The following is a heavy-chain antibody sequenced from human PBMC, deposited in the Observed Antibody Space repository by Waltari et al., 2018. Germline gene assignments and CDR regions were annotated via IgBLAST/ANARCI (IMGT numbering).Heavy chain of an antibody. Sequence: QVQLVQSGAEVKKPGASVKVSCKASGYTFTSYAMHWVRQAPGQRLEWMGWINAGNGNTKYSQKFQVRVTITRDTSASTAYMELSSLRSEDTAVYYCARDPPLSGLGDYWGQGTLVTVSS. CDR2: INAGNGNT. CDR3: ARDPPLSGLGDY. D-gene: IGHD6-19*01. V-gene: IGHV1-3*01. CDR1: GYTFTSYA. J-gene: IGHJ4*02.